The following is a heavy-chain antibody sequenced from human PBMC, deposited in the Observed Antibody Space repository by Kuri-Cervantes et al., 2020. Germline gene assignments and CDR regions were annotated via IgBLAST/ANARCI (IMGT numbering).Heavy chain of an antibody. Sequence: SETLSLTCTVSGGSISSGDYYWSWIRQPLGKGLEWIGYIYYSGSTYYNPSLKSRVTISVDTSKNQFSLKLSSVTAADTAVYYCARVGDFIAVAGTRGPNDYWGQGTLVTVSS. CDR1: GGSISSGDYY. V-gene: IGHV4-30-4*01. CDR3: ARVGDFIAVAGTRGPNDY. J-gene: IGHJ4*02. D-gene: IGHD6-19*01. CDR2: IYYSGST.